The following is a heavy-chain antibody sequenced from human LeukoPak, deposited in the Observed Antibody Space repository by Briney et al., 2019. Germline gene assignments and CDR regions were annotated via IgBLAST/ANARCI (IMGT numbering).Heavy chain of an antibody. CDR1: GFTFSNNA. CDR2: ISSNGGST. V-gene: IGHV3-64D*09. D-gene: IGHD3-22*01. Sequence: GGSLRLSCSASGFTFSNNAMHWVRQAPGKGLEYVSGISSNGGSTHYADTVKGRFTISRDNSKNTLYLQMGSLRAEDTAVYYCVSTYYYDSSGYYPFDYWGQGTPVTVSS. J-gene: IGHJ4*02. CDR3: VSTYYYDSSGYYPFDY.